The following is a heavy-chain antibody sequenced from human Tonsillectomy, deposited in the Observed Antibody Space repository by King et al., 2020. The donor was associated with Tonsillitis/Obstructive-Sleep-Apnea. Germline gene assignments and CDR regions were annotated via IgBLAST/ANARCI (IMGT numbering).Heavy chain of an antibody. CDR1: GFTFXDYA. D-gene: IGHD6-19*01. J-gene: IGHJ4*02. Sequence: VQLVESGGGLVQPGRSLRLSCAASGFTFXDYAMHWVRQXPGKGLEWVSGXXXXSGXXGYADSVKGRFTISRDNAKNSLYLQMNSLRAEDTALYYCAKDGGVAGGLDYFDYWGQGTLVTVSS. CDR3: AKDGGVAGGLDYFDY. CDR2: XXXXSGXX. V-gene: IGHV3-9*01.